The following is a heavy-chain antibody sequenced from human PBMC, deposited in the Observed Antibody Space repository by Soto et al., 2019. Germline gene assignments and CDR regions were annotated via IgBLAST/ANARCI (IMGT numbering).Heavy chain of an antibody. Sequence: GGSLRLSCAASGFTFSSYAMHWVRQAPGKGLEWVAVISYDGSNKYYADSVKGRFTISRDNSKNTLYLQMNSLRAEDTAVYYCARDVRSGSYYAFDIWGQGTMVTVSS. J-gene: IGHJ3*02. CDR2: ISYDGSNK. CDR3: ARDVRSGSYYAFDI. D-gene: IGHD1-26*01. V-gene: IGHV3-30*04. CDR1: GFTFSSYA.